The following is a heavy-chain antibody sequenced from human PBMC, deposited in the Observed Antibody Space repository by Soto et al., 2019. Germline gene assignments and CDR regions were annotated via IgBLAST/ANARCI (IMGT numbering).Heavy chain of an antibody. CDR3: ARGVENIVVVLDVFGYYGMDV. CDR1: GYRLTSYV. CDR2: INAGNGNT. J-gene: IGHJ6*02. Sequence: GXSVKVSCKASGYRLTSYVIYWVRQAPGQRLEWMGWINAGNGNTKYSQKLQGRVTITSDTSASTAYMELSSLRSEDTAVYFCARGVENIVVVLDVFGYYGMDVWGQGTTVTVS. V-gene: IGHV1-3*01. D-gene: IGHD2-2*01.